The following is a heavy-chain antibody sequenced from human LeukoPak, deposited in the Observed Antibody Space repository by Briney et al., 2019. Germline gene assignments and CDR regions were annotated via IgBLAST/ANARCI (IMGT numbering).Heavy chain of an antibody. CDR1: GGSISSHY. D-gene: IGHD3-10*01. CDR2: IYYSGST. CDR3: ARGSEVWFGELSIDY. V-gene: IGHV4-59*11. Sequence: SETLSLTCTVSGGSISSHYWSWIRQPPGKGLEWIGYIYYSGSTNYNPSLKSRVTISVGTSKNQFSLKLSSVTAADTAVYYCARGSEVWFGELSIDYWGQGTLITVSS. J-gene: IGHJ4*02.